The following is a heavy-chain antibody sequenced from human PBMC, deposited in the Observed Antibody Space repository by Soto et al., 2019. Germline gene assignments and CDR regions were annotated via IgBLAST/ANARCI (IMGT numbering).Heavy chain of an antibody. CDR2: IYYSGST. Sequence: SETLSLTCPVSGASITRGGYYWSWIRQHPGKGLEWIGFIYYSGSTYYNPSLESRVTISRYTSQSTLYLQMNSLRADDTAMYYCARWSYLDYWGQGTRVTVSS. D-gene: IGHD3-3*01. CDR3: ARWSYLDY. J-gene: IGHJ4*02. CDR1: GASITRGGYY. V-gene: IGHV4-31*03.